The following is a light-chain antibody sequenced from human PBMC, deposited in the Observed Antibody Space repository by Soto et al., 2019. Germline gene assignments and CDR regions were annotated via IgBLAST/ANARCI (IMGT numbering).Light chain of an antibody. J-gene: IGKJ2*01. CDR2: DAS. CDR3: QQYDNLPYT. Sequence: DIQMTQSPSSLSPSVGDRVTITCQASQEINNYLNWYQQKPGKAHKLLIYDASNLETGVPSRFSGSGSGTEFTFTISSLQPEDIATYYCQQYDNLPYTFGQGAKLQIK. CDR1: QEINNY. V-gene: IGKV1-33*01.